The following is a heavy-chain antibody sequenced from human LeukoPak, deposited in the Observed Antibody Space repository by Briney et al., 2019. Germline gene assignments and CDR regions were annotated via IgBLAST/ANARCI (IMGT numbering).Heavy chain of an antibody. D-gene: IGHD1-26*01. CDR2: INPNSGGT. CDR3: ARGRVSYNAFDI. Sequence: ASVKVSCKASGYTFTGYYMHWVRQAPGQGLEWMGWINPNSGGTNYVQKFQGRVTITRYTSISTAYIELSRLCSDDTAVYYCARGRVSYNAFDIWGQGTMVTVSS. V-gene: IGHV1-2*02. CDR1: GYTFTGYY. J-gene: IGHJ3*02.